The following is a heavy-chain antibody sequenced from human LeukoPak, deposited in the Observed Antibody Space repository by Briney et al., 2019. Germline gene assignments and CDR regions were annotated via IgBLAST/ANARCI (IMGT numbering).Heavy chain of an antibody. CDR3: ARTYCSGGSCYGSFYFDY. Sequence: SETLSLTCTVSGGSISSGGYYWSWIRQHPGKGLEWIGYIYYSGSTYYNPSLKSRVTISVDTSKNQFSLKLSSVTAADTAVYYCARTYCSGGSCYGSFYFDYWGQGTLVTVSS. J-gene: IGHJ4*02. CDR2: IYYSGST. CDR1: GGSISSGGYY. D-gene: IGHD2-15*01. V-gene: IGHV4-31*03.